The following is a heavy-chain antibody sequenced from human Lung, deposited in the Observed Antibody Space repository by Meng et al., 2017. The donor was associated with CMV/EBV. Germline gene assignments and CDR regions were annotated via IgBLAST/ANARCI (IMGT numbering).Heavy chain of an antibody. CDR1: GYILRKYG. J-gene: IGHJ4*02. CDR3: ARDAGTIAVSGIGDY. Sequence: SGYILRKYGGNGMRQARGKGPEWRGWISAYKGDTMDAMKGQGRVTMTTDTSTSTAYMELGGLRSDDTAVDYCARDAGTIAVSGIGDYWGQGTLVTVSS. CDR2: ISAYKGDT. V-gene: IGHV1-18*01. D-gene: IGHD6-19*01.